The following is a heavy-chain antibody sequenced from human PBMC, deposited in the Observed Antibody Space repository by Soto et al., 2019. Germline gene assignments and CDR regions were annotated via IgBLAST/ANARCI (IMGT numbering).Heavy chain of an antibody. CDR2: TSSDSSYP. Sequence: GGSLRLSCAASGFIFGAYDMAWVRQAPGQGLEWVSCTSSDSSYPYHAMSFEGRFTISRDNAKSSLYLQMNSLRGEDTAVYYCARILGTTKDSEFDYWGQGALVTVSS. D-gene: IGHD1-26*01. CDR3: ARILGTTKDSEFDY. CDR1: GFIFGAYD. J-gene: IGHJ4*02. V-gene: IGHV3-21*01.